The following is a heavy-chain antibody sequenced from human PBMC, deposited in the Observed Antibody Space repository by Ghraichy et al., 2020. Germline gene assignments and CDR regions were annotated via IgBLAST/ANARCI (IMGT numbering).Heavy chain of an antibody. CDR1: GFTLSNYW. CDR2: INSYGSST. D-gene: IGHD2-15*01. J-gene: IGHJ4*02. Sequence: AGSLRLSCAASGFTLSNYWMHWVRQAPGKGLVWVSRINSYGSSTLYADSVKGRFTISRDNAKSTLYLQMDSLRAEDTAVYYCAREYCSGGRCFFGTGGSHFDYWGQGTLVTVSS. CDR3: AREYCSGGRCFFGTGGSHFDY. V-gene: IGHV3-74*01.